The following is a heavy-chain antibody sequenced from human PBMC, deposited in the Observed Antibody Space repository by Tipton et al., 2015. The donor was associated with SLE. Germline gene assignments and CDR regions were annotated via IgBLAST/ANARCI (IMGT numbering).Heavy chain of an antibody. D-gene: IGHD2-2*01. CDR3: ARGLQSSSIVVVPAATGVRFDP. CDR2: INHSGST. Sequence: TLSLTCAVYGGSFSGYYWSWIRQPPGKGLEWIGEINHSGSTNYNPSLKSRVTISVDTSKNQFSLKLSSVTAADTAVYYCARGLQSSSIVVVPAATGVRFDPWGQGTLVTVSS. J-gene: IGHJ5*02. V-gene: IGHV4-34*01. CDR1: GGSFSGYY.